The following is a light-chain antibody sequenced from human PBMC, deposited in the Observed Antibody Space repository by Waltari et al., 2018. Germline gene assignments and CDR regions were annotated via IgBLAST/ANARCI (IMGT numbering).Light chain of an antibody. Sequence: DIQMTQSPSSLSASVGDRVTVTCRVSQAISKELSWYQQKPGKAPTLLIYAASSLQTGVSSRFSGSGSGTDFTLIISSLQPEDVATYYCQQDYTTPWTFGRGTKVEIK. V-gene: IGKV1-27*01. CDR2: AAS. J-gene: IGKJ1*01. CDR1: QAISKE. CDR3: QQDYTTPWT.